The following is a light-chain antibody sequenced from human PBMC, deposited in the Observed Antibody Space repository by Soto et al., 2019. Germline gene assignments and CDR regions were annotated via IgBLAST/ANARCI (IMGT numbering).Light chain of an antibody. V-gene: IGKV2-28*01. CDR2: LRS. Sequence: DTVMTQFPLSLSVTPGESASISCRSSQSLLHSNGYDYLDWYLQRPGQSPQLLIYLRSERASGVPDRFRGSGSRTDFTLEISSVEAEDVGIYYCMQARQTLTITFGQGTRLQIK. CDR3: MQARQTLTIT. CDR1: QSLLHSNGYDY. J-gene: IGKJ5*01.